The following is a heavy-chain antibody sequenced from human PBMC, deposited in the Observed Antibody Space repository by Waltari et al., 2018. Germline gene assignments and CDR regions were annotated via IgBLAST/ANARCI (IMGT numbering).Heavy chain of an antibody. Sequence: QVQLQESGPGLVKPSETLSLTCTVSGGSISSYYWSWIRQPPGKGLEWIGYIYYSGSTNYNPSLKSRVTISVDTSKNQFSLKLSSVTAADTAVYYCARAKGPYFMAQQYWGQGTLVTVSS. CDR3: ARAKGPYFMAQQY. CDR2: IYYSGST. J-gene: IGHJ4*02. V-gene: IGHV4-59*01. D-gene: IGHD6-13*01. CDR1: GGSISSYY.